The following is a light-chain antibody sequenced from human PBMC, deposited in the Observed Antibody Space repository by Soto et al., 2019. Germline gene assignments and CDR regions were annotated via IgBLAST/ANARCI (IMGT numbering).Light chain of an antibody. V-gene: IGKV1-33*01. CDR1: QDISNS. CDR3: QQYDNLPRFT. J-gene: IGKJ3*01. Sequence: DLPMTQSPSSLSASVGDRVTITCQASQDISNSLNWYQHKPGKAPKLLIYDASNLETGVPSRFSGSGSGTNFTFNISSLQPEDIATYYCQQYDNLPRFTFRPGTKVDIK. CDR2: DAS.